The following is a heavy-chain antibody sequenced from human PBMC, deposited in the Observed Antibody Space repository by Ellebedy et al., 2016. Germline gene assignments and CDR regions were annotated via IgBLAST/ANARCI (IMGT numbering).Heavy chain of an antibody. V-gene: IGHV3-11*01. CDR1: GFTFSDYS. D-gene: IGHD5-12*01. CDR2: ISVITNTI. Sequence: GGSLRLXCAGSGFTFSDYSMTWIRQAPGKWPESISYISVITNTIYYADSVKGRFTISRDNAKNSLFLQMNNLRAEDTAVYYCARANSGYDGFCDVWGQGTTVTVSS. CDR3: ARANSGYDGFCDV. J-gene: IGHJ6*02.